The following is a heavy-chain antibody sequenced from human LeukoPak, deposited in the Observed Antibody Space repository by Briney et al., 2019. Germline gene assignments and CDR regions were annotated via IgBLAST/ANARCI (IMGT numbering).Heavy chain of an antibody. CDR2: IRNKANGATT. CDR1: GFTFNDYA. CDR3: GGGYNSGWYFDY. Sequence: GGSLRLSCTTSGFTFNDYAMSWFRQAPGKGLEWVGFIRNKANGATTEYAASVKGRFIISRDESENTVHLQMNSLKTEDTAVYYCGGGYNSGWYFDYWGQGTLVTVSS. J-gene: IGHJ4*02. D-gene: IGHD6-19*01. V-gene: IGHV3-49*03.